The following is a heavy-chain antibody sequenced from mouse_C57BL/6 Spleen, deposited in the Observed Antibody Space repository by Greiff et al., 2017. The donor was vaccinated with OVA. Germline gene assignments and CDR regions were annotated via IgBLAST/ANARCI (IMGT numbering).Heavy chain of an antibody. CDR1: GYTFTSYW. J-gene: IGHJ3*01. D-gene: IGHD1-1*01. CDR3: ARDYGSSLRFAY. V-gene: IGHV1-69*01. CDR2: IDPSDSYT. Sequence: QVQLQQPGAELVMPGASVKLSCKASGYTFTSYWMHWVKQRPGQGLEWIGEIDPSDSYTNYNQKFKGKSTLTVDKSSSTAYMQLSSLTSEDSAVYYCARDYGSSLRFAYWGQGTLVTVSA.